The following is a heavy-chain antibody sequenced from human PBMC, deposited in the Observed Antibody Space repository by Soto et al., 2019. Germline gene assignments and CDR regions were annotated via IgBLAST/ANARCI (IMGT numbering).Heavy chain of an antibody. D-gene: IGHD4-17*01. Sequence: GGSLRLSCAASGFTFSSYGMHWVRQAPGKGLEWVAVISYDGSNKYYADSVKGRFTISRDNSKNTLYLQMNSLRAEDTAVYYCAKDGYDYGDYWGYFDYWGQGTLVTVSS. CDR3: AKDGYDYGDYWGYFDY. CDR1: GFTFSSYG. V-gene: IGHV3-30*18. J-gene: IGHJ4*02. CDR2: ISYDGSNK.